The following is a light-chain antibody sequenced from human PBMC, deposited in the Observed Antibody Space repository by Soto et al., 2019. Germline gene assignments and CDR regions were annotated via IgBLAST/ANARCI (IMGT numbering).Light chain of an antibody. CDR1: SSDVGNSDY. Sequence: QSALTQPASVSGSPGQSITISCTGTSSDVGNSDYVSWYQHHPGKAPKLMISGVTNRPSGVSNRFSGSKSGNTASLTISGRQAEAEADYYCSSSAPGTTSHVVFGGGTQLTVL. CDR2: GVT. J-gene: IGLJ2*01. V-gene: IGLV2-14*03. CDR3: SSSAPGTTSHVV.